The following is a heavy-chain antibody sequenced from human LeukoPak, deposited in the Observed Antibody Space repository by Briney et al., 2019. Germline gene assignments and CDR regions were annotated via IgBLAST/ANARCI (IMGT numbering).Heavy chain of an antibody. CDR2: IYYSGST. CDR3: ARGKKGVPAATDY. V-gene: IGHV4-39*01. J-gene: IGHJ4*02. CDR1: GGSISSSSYY. Sequence: PSETLSLTCTVSGGSISSSSYYWGWIRQPPGKGLEWIGSIYYSGSTYYNPSLKSRVTISVDTSKNQFSLKLSSVTAADTAVYYCARGKKGVPAATDYWGQGTLVTVSS. D-gene: IGHD2-2*01.